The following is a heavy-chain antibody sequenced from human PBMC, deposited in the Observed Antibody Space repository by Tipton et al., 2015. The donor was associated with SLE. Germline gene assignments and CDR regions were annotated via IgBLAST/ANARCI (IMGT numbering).Heavy chain of an antibody. Sequence: LVKPTETLTLTCTFSGFSLSTRGMCVSWVRQPPGKALEWLALIDWDDDEYYNTSLKTRLTISKDSSKNQVVLTVTNVGPVDTATYYCARMTRDYYDGSGFFDYWGQGTLVTVPS. V-gene: IGHV2-70*20. CDR1: GFSLSTRGMC. CDR3: ARMTRDYYDGSGFFDY. CDR2: IDWDDDE. D-gene: IGHD3-22*01. J-gene: IGHJ4*02.